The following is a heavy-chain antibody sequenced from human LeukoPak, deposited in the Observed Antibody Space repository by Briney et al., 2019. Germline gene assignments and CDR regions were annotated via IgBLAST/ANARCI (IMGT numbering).Heavy chain of an antibody. J-gene: IGHJ4*02. Sequence: GGSLRLSCTASGFTFSIYAMGWVRQAPGKGLEWVSAITDSGGDTYHAASVKGLLTISRDNSKNTLYLQMNSLRDEDTAVYYCAKGSSSSRPYYFDFWGQGTLVTVSS. CDR3: AKGSSSSRPYYFDF. D-gene: IGHD6-6*01. CDR1: GFTFSIYA. V-gene: IGHV3-23*01. CDR2: ITDSGGDT.